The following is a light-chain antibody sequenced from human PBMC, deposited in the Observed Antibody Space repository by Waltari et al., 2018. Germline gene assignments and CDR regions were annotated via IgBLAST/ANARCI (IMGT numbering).Light chain of an antibody. J-gene: IGKJ4*01. V-gene: IGKV1-8*01. CDR1: QDVGSY. Sequence: AIRITQSPSSLSASRGDSVTLTCRTNQDVGSYLAWYQQTPGRAPNLLLYSISTLQSGVPSRFVGAGSRTNFTLTITCLQYDDFATYFCQQYYTFPPTFGGGTRVEIK. CDR3: QQYYTFPPT. CDR2: SIS.